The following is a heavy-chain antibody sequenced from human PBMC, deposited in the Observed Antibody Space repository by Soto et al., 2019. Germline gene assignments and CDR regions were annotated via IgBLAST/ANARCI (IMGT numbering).Heavy chain of an antibody. CDR3: ARDRMGNYNYYGMDV. CDR1: GYTFTSYG. Sequence: AASVKVSCKASGYTFTSYGISWVRQAPGQGLEWMGWVSGYNGNTNDAQKFQGRVTMTTDTSTSTFYMALRSLRSDDTAVYYCARDRMGNYNYYGMDVWGQGTTVTVSS. V-gene: IGHV1-18*01. CDR2: VSGYNGNT. D-gene: IGHD2-8*01. J-gene: IGHJ6*02.